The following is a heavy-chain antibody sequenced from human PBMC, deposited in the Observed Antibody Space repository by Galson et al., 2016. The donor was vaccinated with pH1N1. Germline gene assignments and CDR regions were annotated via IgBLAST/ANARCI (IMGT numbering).Heavy chain of an antibody. V-gene: IGHV5-51*03. CDR2: IFPGDSDT. D-gene: IGHD2-21*01. CDR1: GYSFTSYW. J-gene: IGHJ6*03. Sequence: QSGAEVKKPGESLKISYKGSGYSFTSYWIGWVRQMPGKGLEWMGIIFPGDSDTRYSPSLQGQVTISADKSISTAYLQWNSLRASDTAMYYCARSPADPGYSYYYMDVWGKGTTVSVSS. CDR3: ARSPADPGYSYYYMDV.